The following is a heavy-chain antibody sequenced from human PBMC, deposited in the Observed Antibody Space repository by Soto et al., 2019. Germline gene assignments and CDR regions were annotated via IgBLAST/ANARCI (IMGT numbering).Heavy chain of an antibody. Sequence: GGSLRLSCAASGFTFSLYSMTWVRQAPGKGLEWVSSIKAGGDRTYYADSVKGRFTISRDNSKNTHYLLMSSLRAEDTALYYCASSSYYDGFDMWGQGTKV. CDR2: IKAGGDRT. V-gene: IGHV3-23*01. D-gene: IGHD6-13*01. J-gene: IGHJ3*02. CDR3: ASSSYYDGFDM. CDR1: GFTFSLYS.